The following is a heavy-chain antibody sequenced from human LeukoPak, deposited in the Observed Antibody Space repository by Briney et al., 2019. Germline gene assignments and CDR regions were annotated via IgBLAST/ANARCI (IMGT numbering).Heavy chain of an antibody. V-gene: IGHV1-69*13. J-gene: IGHJ5*02. Sequence: ASVKVSCKASGGTFGSYAISWVRQAPGQGLEWMGGIIPIFGTANYAQKFQGRVTITADESTSTAYMELSSLRSEDTAVYYCARGPPLTATILGNWFDPWGQGTLVTVSS. CDR1: GGTFGSYA. CDR3: ARGPPLTATILGNWFDP. D-gene: IGHD3-9*01. CDR2: IIPIFGTA.